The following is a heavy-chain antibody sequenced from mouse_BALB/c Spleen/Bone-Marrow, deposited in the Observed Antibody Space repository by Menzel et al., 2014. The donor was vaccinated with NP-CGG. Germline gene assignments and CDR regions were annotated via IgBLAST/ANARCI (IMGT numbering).Heavy chain of an antibody. CDR1: GYSITRDYA. J-gene: IGHJ3*01. CDR2: ISYSGST. D-gene: IGHD2-4*01. Sequence: DVQLQESGPGLVKPSQSLSLTCIVTGYSITRDYAWNWIRQFPGNKLEWMGYISYSGSTTYNPSLESRISITRDTSKNQSFLQLNSVTTEDTATYYCARSSSYDYDVGFAYWGQGTLVTVSA. CDR3: ARSSSYDYDVGFAY. V-gene: IGHV3-2*02.